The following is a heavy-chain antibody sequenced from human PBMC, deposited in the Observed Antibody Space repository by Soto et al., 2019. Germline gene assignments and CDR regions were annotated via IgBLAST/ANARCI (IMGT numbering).Heavy chain of an antibody. CDR1: GFTFSDYY. CDR3: AKDGGSVCSGGTCYFQAPDY. CDR2: IDGSGRNT. D-gene: IGHD2-15*01. J-gene: IGHJ4*02. V-gene: IGHV3-23*01. Sequence: GGSLRLSCAASGFTFSDYYMSWIRQAPGKGLEWVSGIDGSGRNTYYADSVKGRFTISRDNSKNTLSVQMDSLRVEDTALYYCAKDGGSVCSGGTCYFQAPDYWGQGTLVTVSS.